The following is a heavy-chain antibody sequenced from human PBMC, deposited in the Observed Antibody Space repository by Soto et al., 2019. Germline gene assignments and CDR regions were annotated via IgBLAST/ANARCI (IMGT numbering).Heavy chain of an antibody. V-gene: IGHV4-59*02. CDR2: MYYRGTT. CDR3: ATTGGYSFGDMGVDP. CDR1: GGSVNSYY. D-gene: IGHD5-18*01. Sequence: SETLSLTCTVSGGSVNSYYWSWIRQPPGKGLEWIGYMYYRGTTKYNPSLQSRVTISVDTSKDQFSLKLSSVTAADTAVYYCATTGGYSFGDMGVDPWGQGTLVTVSS. J-gene: IGHJ5*02.